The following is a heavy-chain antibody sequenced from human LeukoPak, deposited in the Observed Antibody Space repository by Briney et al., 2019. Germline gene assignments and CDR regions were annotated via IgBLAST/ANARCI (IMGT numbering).Heavy chain of an antibody. J-gene: IGHJ3*02. V-gene: IGHV1-46*01. D-gene: IGHD3-22*01. CDR1: GYTFTSYY. CDR2: INPSGGST. Sequence: ASVKVSCKASGYTFTSYYMHWVRQAPGQGLEWMGIINPSGGSTSYAQKFQGRVTITADESTSTAYMELSSLRSEDTAVYYCARDPDHYYDSSGYYLGAFDIWGQGTMVTVSS. CDR3: ARDPDHYYDSSGYYLGAFDI.